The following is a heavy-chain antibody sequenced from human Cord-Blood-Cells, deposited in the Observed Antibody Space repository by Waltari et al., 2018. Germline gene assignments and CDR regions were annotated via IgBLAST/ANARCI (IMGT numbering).Heavy chain of an antibody. CDR3: ARAGGSYPHPYYFDY. Sequence: QVQLQESGPGLVKPSETLSLTCAVSGYSISSGYYWGWIRQPPGKGLEWIGSIYHSGSTYHTPSLKSRVTISVDTSKNQFSLKLSSVTAADTAVYYCARAGGSYPHPYYFDYWGQGTLVTVSS. V-gene: IGHV4-38-2*01. J-gene: IGHJ4*02. CDR1: GYSISSGYY. CDR2: IYHSGST. D-gene: IGHD1-26*01.